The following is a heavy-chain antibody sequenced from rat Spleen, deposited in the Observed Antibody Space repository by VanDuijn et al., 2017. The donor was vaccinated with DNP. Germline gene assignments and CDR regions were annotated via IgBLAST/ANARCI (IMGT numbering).Heavy chain of an antibody. CDR2: IWSGGNT. CDR1: GFSLTSYG. CDR3: ARSSQPPFAH. D-gene: IGHD3-4*01. Sequence: QVQLKESGPGLVQPSQTLSLTCTVSGFSLTSYGVSWVRQPPGKGLEWIGTIWSGGNTDYNSALKFRLSISRDTAKSQVLVKMNSLQTEDTAMYFCARSSQPPFAHWGQGTLVTVSS. V-gene: IGHV2-16*01. J-gene: IGHJ3*01.